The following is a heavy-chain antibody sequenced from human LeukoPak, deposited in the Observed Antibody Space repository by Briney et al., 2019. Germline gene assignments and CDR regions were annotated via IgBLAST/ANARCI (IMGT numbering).Heavy chain of an antibody. CDR3: ARETGTTISYYYYGMDV. Sequence: PGKSLRLSCAASGFNFNSHSIYWVRQAPGKGLEWVAVISGDGNNKDYADSVKGRFTISRDNSKNTLYLQMNSLRAEDTAVYYCARETGTTISYYYYGMDVWGQGTTVTVSS. D-gene: IGHD1-1*01. CDR2: ISGDGNNK. J-gene: IGHJ6*02. V-gene: IGHV3-30-3*01. CDR1: GFNFNSHS.